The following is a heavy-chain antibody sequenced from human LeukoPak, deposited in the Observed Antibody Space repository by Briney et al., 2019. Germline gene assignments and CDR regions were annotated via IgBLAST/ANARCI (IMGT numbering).Heavy chain of an antibody. CDR2: INHSGST. V-gene: IGHV4-34*01. CDR3: AREPGRNLARRYFDY. CDR1: GGSFSGYY. J-gene: IGHJ4*02. D-gene: IGHD1-26*01. Sequence: PSETLSLTCAVYGGSFSGYYWSWIRQPPGKGLEWIGEINHSGSTNYNPSLKSRVTISVDTSKNQFSLKLSSVTAADTAVYYCAREPGRNLARRYFDYWGQGTLVTASS.